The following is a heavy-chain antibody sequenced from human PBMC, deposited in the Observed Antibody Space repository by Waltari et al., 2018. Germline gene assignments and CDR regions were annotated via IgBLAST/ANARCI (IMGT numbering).Heavy chain of an antibody. CDR1: GFTFSSYG. CDR2: IRYDGSNK. Sequence: QVQLVESGGGVVQPGGSLRLSCAASGFTFSSYGMHWVRQAPGKGLEWVAFIRYDGSNKYYADSVKGRFTISRDNSKNTLYLQMNSLRAEDTAVYYCARAGLTFYYDGSSSIDYWGQGTLVTVSS. J-gene: IGHJ4*02. D-gene: IGHD3-22*01. CDR3: ARAGLTFYYDGSSSIDY. V-gene: IGHV3-30*02.